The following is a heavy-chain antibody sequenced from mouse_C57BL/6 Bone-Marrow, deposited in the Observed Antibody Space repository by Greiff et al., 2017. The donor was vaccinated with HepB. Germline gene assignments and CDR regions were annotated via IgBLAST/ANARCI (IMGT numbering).Heavy chain of an antibody. D-gene: IGHD2-4*01. CDR3: ARYDYGFAY. CDR1: GYTFTSYW. J-gene: IGHJ3*01. V-gene: IGHV1-69*01. CDR2: IDPSDSYT. Sequence: VQLQQPGAELVMPGASVKLSCKASGYTFTSYWMHWVKQRPGQGLEWIGEIDPSDSYTNCNQKFKGKSTLTVDKSSSTAYMQLSSLTSEDSAVYYCARYDYGFAYWGQGTLVTVSA.